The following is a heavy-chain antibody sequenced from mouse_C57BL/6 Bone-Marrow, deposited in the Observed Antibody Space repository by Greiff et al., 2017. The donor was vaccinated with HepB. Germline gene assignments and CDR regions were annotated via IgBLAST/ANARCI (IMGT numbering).Heavy chain of an antibody. Sequence: EVMLVESGGGLVKPGGSLKLSCAASGFTFSSYAMSWVRQTPEKRLEWVATISDGGSYTYYPDNVKGRFTISRDNAKNNLDLQMSHLKSEDTAMYYCARDTRYYGSSPAWFAYWGQGTLVTVSA. V-gene: IGHV5-4*01. CDR3: ARDTRYYGSSPAWFAY. CDR1: GFTFSSYA. D-gene: IGHD1-1*01. CDR2: ISDGGSYT. J-gene: IGHJ3*01.